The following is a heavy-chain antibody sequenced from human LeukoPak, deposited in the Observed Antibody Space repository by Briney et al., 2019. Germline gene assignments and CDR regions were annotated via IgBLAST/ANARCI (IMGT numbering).Heavy chain of an antibody. CDR1: RFTFSSYS. J-gene: IGHJ5*02. D-gene: IGHD1-20*01. Sequence: GGSLRLSCAASRFTFSSYSMNWVRQAPGKGLEWVSSISSSGSYIYYADSVKGRFTISRDNAKNPLYLQMNSLRAEDTAVYYCARGEYNWNDLHLWGQGTLVTVSS. CDR3: ARGEYNWNDLHL. V-gene: IGHV3-21*01. CDR2: ISSSGSYI.